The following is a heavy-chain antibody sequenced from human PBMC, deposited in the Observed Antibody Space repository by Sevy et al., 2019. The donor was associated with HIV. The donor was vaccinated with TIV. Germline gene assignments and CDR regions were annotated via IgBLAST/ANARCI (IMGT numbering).Heavy chain of an antibody. V-gene: IGHV4-34*01. D-gene: IGHD2-2*01. Sequence: SETLSLTCAVYGGSFSGYYWSWIRQPPGKGLEWVGEINQSGSTNYNPSLKSRVTISVDTSNNQFSLKLGSVTAADTAVYYCARHCSSSSCSHAFDIWGQGTMVTVSS. CDR3: ARHCSSSSCSHAFDI. J-gene: IGHJ3*02. CDR1: GGSFSGYY. CDR2: INQSGST.